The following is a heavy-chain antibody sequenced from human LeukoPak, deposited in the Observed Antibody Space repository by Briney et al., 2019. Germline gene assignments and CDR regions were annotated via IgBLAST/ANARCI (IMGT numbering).Heavy chain of an antibody. V-gene: IGHV1-8*01. Sequence: ASVKVSCKSSGYTFTSYDINWVRQATGQGREWMGWMNPNRGNTGYAQKFQGRVTMTRNTSISTAYMELSRLRSEDTAVYYCARGYYDFWSGYLGYYYYGMDVWGQGTTVTVSS. CDR2: MNPNRGNT. CDR1: GYTFTSYD. D-gene: IGHD3-3*01. CDR3: ARGYYDFWSGYLGYYYYGMDV. J-gene: IGHJ6*02.